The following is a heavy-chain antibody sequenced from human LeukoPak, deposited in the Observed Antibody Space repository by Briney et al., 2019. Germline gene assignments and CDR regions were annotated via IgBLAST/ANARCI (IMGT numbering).Heavy chain of an antibody. D-gene: IGHD3-16*01. J-gene: IGHJ4*02. CDR2: ISGTGGRT. V-gene: IGHV3-23*01. CDR1: GFTFSNYA. CDR3: AKGLVCCGSYYDY. Sequence: GGSLRLSCTASGFTFSNYAMTWVRQAPGKGLEWVSSISGTGGRTYSADSVKGRFTISRDNSKNTLYLQMKNLRVEHTAVYYCAKGLVCCGSYYDYWGQGTLVTVSS.